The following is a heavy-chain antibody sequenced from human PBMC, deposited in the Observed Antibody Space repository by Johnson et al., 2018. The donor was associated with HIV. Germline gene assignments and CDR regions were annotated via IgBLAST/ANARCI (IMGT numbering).Heavy chain of an antibody. Sequence: VQLVESGGGLVQPGGSLRLSCVASGFSVSSDYMSWVRQAPGKGLEWVSAISGSGGSTYYADSVKGRFTISRDNSKNTLYLQMNSLRAEDTAVYYCAKTHPDPYDAFDLWGQGTKVTISS. V-gene: IGHV3-23*04. CDR1: GFSVSSDY. J-gene: IGHJ3*01. CDR2: ISGSGGST. CDR3: AKTHPDPYDAFDL.